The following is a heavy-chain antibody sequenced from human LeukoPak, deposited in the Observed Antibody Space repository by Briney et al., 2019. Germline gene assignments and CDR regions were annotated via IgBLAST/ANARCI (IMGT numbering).Heavy chain of an antibody. CDR1: GFTFSSYA. V-gene: IGHV3-23*01. CDR3: AKEVVVVAATSSLDDY. D-gene: IGHD2-15*01. CDR2: ITGSGGST. J-gene: IGHJ4*02. Sequence: PGGSLRLSCAASGFTFSSYAMSWVPQAPGKGLEWVSAITGSGGSTYYADSVKGRFTISRDNSKNTLYLQMNSLRAEDTAVYYCAKEVVVVAATSSLDDYWGQGTLVTVSS.